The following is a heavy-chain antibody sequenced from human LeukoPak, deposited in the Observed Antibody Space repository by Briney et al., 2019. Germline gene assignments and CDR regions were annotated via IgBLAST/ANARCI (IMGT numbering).Heavy chain of an antibody. CDR2: IYYSGST. Sequence: SETLSLTCTVSGGSISSYYWSWIRQPPGKGLEWIGYIYYSGSTNYNPSLKSRVTISVDTSKNQFSLKLSSVTAADTAVYYCARDRRWYFDYWGQGTLVTVSS. CDR1: GGSISSYY. CDR3: ARDRRWYFDY. J-gene: IGHJ4*02. D-gene: IGHD2-15*01. V-gene: IGHV4-59*12.